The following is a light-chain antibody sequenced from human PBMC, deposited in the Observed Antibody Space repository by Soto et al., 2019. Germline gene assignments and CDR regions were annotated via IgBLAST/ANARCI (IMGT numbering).Light chain of an antibody. V-gene: IGKV3-20*01. J-gene: IGKJ1*01. Sequence: IGRTQSTDTLSVSPGERATLSCRASQSVSSSYLAWYQQKPGQAPRLLIYGASSRATGIPDRFSGSGSGTDFTLTISRLEPEDFAVYYCLPSGSSGTFGQRTNVDI. CDR1: QSVSSSY. CDR3: LPSGSSGT. CDR2: GAS.